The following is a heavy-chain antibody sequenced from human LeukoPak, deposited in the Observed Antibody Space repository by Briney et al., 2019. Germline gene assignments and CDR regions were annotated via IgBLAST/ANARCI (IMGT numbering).Heavy chain of an antibody. J-gene: IGHJ4*02. Sequence: GESLKISCKGSGYSFTSYWIGWVRQMPGKGLEWMGIIYPGDSDTRYSPSFQGQVTISADKSISTAYLQWSSLKASDTAMYYCARQIPRKYCYGSGSIYYFDYWGQGTLVTVSS. CDR2: IYPGDSDT. CDR1: GYSFTSYW. V-gene: IGHV5-51*01. D-gene: IGHD3-10*01. CDR3: ARQIPRKYCYGSGSIYYFDY.